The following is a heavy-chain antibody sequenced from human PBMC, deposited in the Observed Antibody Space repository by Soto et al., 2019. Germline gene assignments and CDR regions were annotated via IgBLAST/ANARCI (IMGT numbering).Heavy chain of an antibody. CDR1: GGSISSGGYY. CDR2: IYYSGST. Sequence: QVQLQESGPGLVKPSQTLSLTCTVSGGSISSGGYYWSWIRQHPGKGLEWIGYIYYSGSTYYNPSLKSRVTISVDTSKNQFALKLSSVTVADTAVYYCARSSPLRPLDYWGQGTLVTVSS. J-gene: IGHJ4*02. CDR3: ARSSPLRPLDY. V-gene: IGHV4-31*03. D-gene: IGHD2-2*01.